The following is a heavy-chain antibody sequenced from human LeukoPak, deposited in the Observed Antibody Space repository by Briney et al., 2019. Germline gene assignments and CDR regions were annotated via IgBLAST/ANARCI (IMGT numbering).Heavy chain of an antibody. V-gene: IGHV1-69*05. CDR3: AGLPFGDSSGYYYYAFDI. Sequence: SVKVSCKASGGTFSSYAISWVRQAPGQGLEWMGGIIPIFGTANYAQKFQGRVTITTDESTSTAYMELSSLRSEDTAVYYCAGLPFGDSSGYYYYAFDIWGQGTMVTVSS. CDR2: IIPIFGTA. J-gene: IGHJ3*02. CDR1: GGTFSSYA. D-gene: IGHD3-22*01.